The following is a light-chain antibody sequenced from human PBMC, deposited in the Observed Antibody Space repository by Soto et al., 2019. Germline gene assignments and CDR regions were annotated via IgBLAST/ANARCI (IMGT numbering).Light chain of an antibody. CDR3: CLYVGATTYV. J-gene: IGLJ1*01. V-gene: IGLV2-23*01. CDR1: SGYVGTYSL. Sequence: QSVLAQPASVSRSPGQSITISCTGASGYVGTYSLVSWYQQHPGKAPKVVIYEGHKRPSGVPDRFSGSTSVNTASLTISGLQTDDEADYYCCLYVGATTYVFGAGTRSPS. CDR2: EGH.